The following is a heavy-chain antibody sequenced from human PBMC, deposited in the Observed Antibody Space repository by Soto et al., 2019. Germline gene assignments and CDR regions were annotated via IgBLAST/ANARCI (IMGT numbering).Heavy chain of an antibody. Sequence: SLRLSCAASGFTFSSYSMNWVRQAPGKGLEWVSYISSSSSTIYYADSVKGRFTISRDNAKNSLYLQMNSLRDEDTAVYYCAREPYYYDSSGYYPDYWGQGTXVTVSS. D-gene: IGHD3-22*01. CDR2: ISSSSSTI. J-gene: IGHJ4*02. CDR1: GFTFSSYS. V-gene: IGHV3-48*02. CDR3: AREPYYYDSSGYYPDY.